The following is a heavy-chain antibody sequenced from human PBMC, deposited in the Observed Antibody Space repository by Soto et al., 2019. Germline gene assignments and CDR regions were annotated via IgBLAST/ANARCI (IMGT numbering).Heavy chain of an antibody. CDR3: ARTLRYYYDSSGRNYYYGMDV. J-gene: IGHJ6*02. Sequence: ASETLSLTCAVSGGSISSGGYSWSWIRQPPGKGLEWIGYIYHSGSTYYNPSLKSRVTISVDRSKNQFSLKLSSVTAADTAVYYCARTLRYYYDSSGRNYYYGMDVWGQGTTVTVSS. D-gene: IGHD3-22*01. CDR1: GGSISSGGYS. V-gene: IGHV4-30-2*01. CDR2: IYHSGST.